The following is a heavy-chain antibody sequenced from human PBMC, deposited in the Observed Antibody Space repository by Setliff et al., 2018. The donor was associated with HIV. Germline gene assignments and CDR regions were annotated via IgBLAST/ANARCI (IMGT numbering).Heavy chain of an antibody. V-gene: IGHV4-59*11. CDR2: IYHSGRT. CDR3: ARVGYSRTSYAMDV. J-gene: IGHJ6*02. CDR1: GGSISDHY. Sequence: SETLSLTCTVSGGSISDHYWSWIRQPPGKGLEWIGTIYHSGRTTYSPSRKSRLTISVDTSNNQFSLKLSSVIAADTAVYYCARVGYSRTSYAMDVWGQGTTGTV. D-gene: IGHD5-12*01.